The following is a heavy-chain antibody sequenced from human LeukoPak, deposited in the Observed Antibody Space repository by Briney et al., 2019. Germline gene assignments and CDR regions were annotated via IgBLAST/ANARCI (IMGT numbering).Heavy chain of an antibody. CDR3: ARRTIYYDSSGYYNYFGY. CDR1: GXSFTSYW. D-gene: IGHD3-22*01. Sequence: GESLRISCKGSGXSFTSYWISWVRQMPGKGLEWMGRIDPSDSYTNYSPSFQGHVTISADKSISTAYLQWSSLKASDTAMYYCARRTIYYDSSGYYNYFGYWGQGTLVTVSS. V-gene: IGHV5-10-1*01. J-gene: IGHJ4*02. CDR2: IDPSDSYT.